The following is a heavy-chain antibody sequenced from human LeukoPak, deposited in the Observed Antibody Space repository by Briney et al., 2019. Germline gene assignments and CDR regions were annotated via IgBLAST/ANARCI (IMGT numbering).Heavy chain of an antibody. CDR1: GGTFSSYA. CDR3: ARVFVNQQYYYYGMDV. J-gene: IGHJ6*02. Sequence: GASVKVSCKASGGTFSSYAISWVRQAPGQGLEWMGRIIPILGIANYAQKFQGRVTITADKSTSTAYMEVSSLRSEDTAVYYCARVFVNQQYYYYGMDVWGQGTTVTVSS. V-gene: IGHV1-69*04. CDR2: IIPILGIA. D-gene: IGHD2-2*01.